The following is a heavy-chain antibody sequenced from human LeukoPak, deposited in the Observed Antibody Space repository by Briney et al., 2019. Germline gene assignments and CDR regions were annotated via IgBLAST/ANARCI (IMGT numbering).Heavy chain of an antibody. J-gene: IGHJ4*02. CDR1: GFTFSSYA. V-gene: IGHV3-23*01. CDR2: ISDSGGST. Sequence: PGGSLRLSCAASGFTFSSYAMNWVRQAPRKGLEWVSTISDSGGSTYYADSVKGRFTISRDNSKNTLYLQVNSLRAEDTAVYYCAKDLIPSVVWGQGTLVTVSS. CDR3: AKDLIPSVV. D-gene: IGHD5/OR15-5a*01.